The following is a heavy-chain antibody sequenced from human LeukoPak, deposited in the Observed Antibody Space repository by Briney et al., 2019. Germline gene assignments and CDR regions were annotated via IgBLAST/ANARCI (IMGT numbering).Heavy chain of an antibody. CDR2: ISSGSEK. D-gene: IGHD3-3*01. CDR1: GFTFSIFP. Sequence: HSGGSLRLSCAASGFTFSIFPMHWVRQAPGKGLEWVALISSGSEKYYEDSVKGRFTISRDNSKNMLYLQMNSLRADDTAVYYCARDLELSAVYYFDSWGQGTLVIVSS. J-gene: IGHJ4*02. V-gene: IGHV3-30*04. CDR3: ARDLELSAVYYFDS.